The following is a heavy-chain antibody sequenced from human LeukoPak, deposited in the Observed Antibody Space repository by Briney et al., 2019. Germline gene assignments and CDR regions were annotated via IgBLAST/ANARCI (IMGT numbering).Heavy chain of an antibody. V-gene: IGHV1-2*02. CDR1: GYTFTGYY. Sequence: ASVKVSCKASGYTFTGYYMHWVRQAPGQGLEWMGWINPNSGGTNYAQKFQGRVTMTRDTSISTAYMELSSLRSEDTAVYYCARSARPLYSKLDYYYYYYMDVWGKGTTVTVSS. CDR2: INPNSGGT. CDR3: ARSARPLYSKLDYYYYYYMDV. D-gene: IGHD4-11*01. J-gene: IGHJ6*03.